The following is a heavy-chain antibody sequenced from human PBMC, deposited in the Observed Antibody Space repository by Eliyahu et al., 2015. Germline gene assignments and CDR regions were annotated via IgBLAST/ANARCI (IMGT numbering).Heavy chain of an antibody. CDR3: ARLSLDYSGVRFNWFDP. J-gene: IGHJ5*02. V-gene: IGHV4-39*01. CDR2: IYYSGST. CDR1: GGSISSSSYY. Sequence: QLQLQESGPGLVKPSETLSLTCTVSGGSISSSSYYWGWIRQPPGKGLEWIGSIYYSGSTYYNPSLKSRVTISVDTSKNQFSLKLSSVTAADTAVYYCARLSLDYSGVRFNWFDPWGQGTLVTVSS. D-gene: IGHD3-10*01.